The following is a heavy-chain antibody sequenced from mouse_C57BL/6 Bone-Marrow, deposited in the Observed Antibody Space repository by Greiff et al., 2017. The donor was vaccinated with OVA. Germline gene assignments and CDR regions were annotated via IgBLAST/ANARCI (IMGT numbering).Heavy chain of an antibody. CDR1: GYTFTDYN. Sequence: EVKVVESGPELVKPGASVKMSCKASGYTFTDYNMHWVKQSHGKSLEWIGYINPNNGGTSYNQKFKGKATLTVNKSSSTAYMELRSLTSEDSAVYYCARGTGRLGDYWGQGTTLTVSS. CDR2: INPNNGGT. V-gene: IGHV1-22*01. J-gene: IGHJ2*01. CDR3: ARGTGRLGDY. D-gene: IGHD2-4*01.